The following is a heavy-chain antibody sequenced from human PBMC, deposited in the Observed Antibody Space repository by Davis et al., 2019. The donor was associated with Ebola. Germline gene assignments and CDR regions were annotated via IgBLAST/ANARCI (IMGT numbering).Heavy chain of an antibody. CDR1: GYSFTSYW. CDR3: ARMGKSYYDSLWGY. D-gene: IGHD3-16*01. CDR2: IYPGYSDT. J-gene: IGHJ4*02. V-gene: IGHV5-51*01. Sequence: GESLKISCKGSGYSFTSYWIAWVRQMPGKGLEWMGIIYPGYSDTRYSPSFRGQVTISADKSFSTAYLQWSGLKASDTAMYYCARMGKSYYDSLWGYWGQGTLVTVSS.